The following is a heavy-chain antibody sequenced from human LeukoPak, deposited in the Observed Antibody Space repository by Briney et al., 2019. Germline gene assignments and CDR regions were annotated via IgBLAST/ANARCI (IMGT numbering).Heavy chain of an antibody. CDR3: ARNYYGEYLPLGYYYYYYMDV. D-gene: IGHD4-17*01. V-gene: IGHV4-39*01. CDR1: GGSISSSGYY. Sequence: PSETLSLTCTVSGGSISSSGYYWGWIRQPPGKGLEWIGSIYYSGSTYYNPSLKRRVTISVDTSKNQFSLKLSSVTAADTAVYYCARNYYGEYLPLGYYYYYYMDVWGKGTTVTVSS. CDR2: IYYSGST. J-gene: IGHJ6*03.